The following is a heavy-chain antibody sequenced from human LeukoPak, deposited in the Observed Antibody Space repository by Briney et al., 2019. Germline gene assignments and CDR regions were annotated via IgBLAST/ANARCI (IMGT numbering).Heavy chain of an antibody. CDR1: GGSISSSNW. V-gene: IGHV4-4*02. CDR3: ARAASDCSSTSCYDEGIDY. J-gene: IGHJ4*02. D-gene: IGHD2-2*01. CDR2: IYHSGST. Sequence: SETLSLTCAVSGGSISSSNWWSWVLQPPGKGLEWIGEIYHSGSTNYNPSLKSRVTISVDKSKNQFSLKLSSVTAADTAVYYCARAASDCSSTSCYDEGIDYWGQGTLVTVSS.